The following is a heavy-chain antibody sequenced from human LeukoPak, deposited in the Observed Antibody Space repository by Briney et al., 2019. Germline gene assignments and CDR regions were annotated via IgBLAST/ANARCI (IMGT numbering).Heavy chain of an antibody. CDR2: IGNNGGGI. CDR3: ARVATGWLSFDY. J-gene: IGHJ4*02. V-gene: IGHV3-23*01. D-gene: IGHD1-14*01. CDR1: GFTFSTYT. Sequence: GGSLRLSCAASGFTFSTYTMYWVRHPPGKRLEWVSIIGNNGGGIHYADSVKGRFTISRDNFKNALYLQMNSLRAEDTAVYYCARVATGWLSFDYWGQGTLVTVSS.